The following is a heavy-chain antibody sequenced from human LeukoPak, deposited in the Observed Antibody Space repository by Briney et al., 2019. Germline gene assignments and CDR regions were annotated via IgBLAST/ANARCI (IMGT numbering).Heavy chain of an antibody. D-gene: IGHD4-17*01. V-gene: IGHV4-59*01. CDR1: GASMSSYY. CDR3: ARGGEAGLAD. Sequence: SETLSLTCTVSGASMSSYYWTWIRQPPGRGLEWIGYIYSSGSTNSNPSLKSRVTISVDTSKNQFSLNLSSVTAADTAVYYCARGGEAGLADWGQGTLVTVSS. CDR2: IYSSGST. J-gene: IGHJ4*02.